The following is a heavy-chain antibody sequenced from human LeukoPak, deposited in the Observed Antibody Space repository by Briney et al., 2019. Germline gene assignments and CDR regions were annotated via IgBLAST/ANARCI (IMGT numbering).Heavy chain of an antibody. J-gene: IGHJ4*02. CDR1: GFTFSSSP. V-gene: IGHV3-23*01. CDR3: TRKSSGLNPFDF. D-gene: IGHD6-6*01. Sequence: GGSLRLSCAASGFTFSSSPMSWVRQAPGKGLEWGSGISSSGGDTPYAESVKGRFTISRDNFKNTLYLQMNTLRIEDKAIYYCTRKSSGLNPFDFWGQGPVVTVSA. CDR2: ISSSGGDT.